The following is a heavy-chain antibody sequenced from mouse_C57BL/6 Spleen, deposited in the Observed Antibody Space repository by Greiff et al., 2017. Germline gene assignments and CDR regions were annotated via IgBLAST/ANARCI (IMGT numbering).Heavy chain of an antibody. Sequence: QVHVQQSGPELVKPGASVKISCKASGYAFSSSWMNWVKQRPGKGLEWIGRIYPGDGDTNYNGKFKGKATLTADKSSSTAYMLLSSLTSEDSAVYFCARGDSNYLFWCAYWGQGTLVTVAA. V-gene: IGHV1-82*01. CDR1: GYAFSSSW. J-gene: IGHJ3*01. D-gene: IGHD2-5*01. CDR3: ARGDSNYLFWCAY. CDR2: IYPGDGDT.